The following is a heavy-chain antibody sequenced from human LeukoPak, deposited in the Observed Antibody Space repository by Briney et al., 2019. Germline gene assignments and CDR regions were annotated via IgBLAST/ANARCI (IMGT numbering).Heavy chain of an antibody. Sequence: PGGSLRLSCAASGFIFSNYGMNWVRQAPGKGLEWVSAISGSGGSTYYADSVKGRFTISRDNSKNTLYLQMNSLRAEDTAVYYCAKVRIAYWFDPWGQGTLVTVSS. J-gene: IGHJ5*02. V-gene: IGHV3-23*01. CDR3: AKVRIAYWFDP. D-gene: IGHD6-13*01. CDR1: GFIFSNYG. CDR2: ISGSGGST.